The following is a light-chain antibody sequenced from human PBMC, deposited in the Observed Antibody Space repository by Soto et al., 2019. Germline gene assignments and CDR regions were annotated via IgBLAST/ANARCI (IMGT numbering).Light chain of an antibody. CDR2: EGT. CDR1: SSNVGTYDL. V-gene: IGLV2-23*01. Sequence: QSALTQPAAVSASPGQSITISCTGTSSNVGTYDLVSWYQHHPDKAPKLIIYEGTKRPSGISSRFSGSKSGNTASRTISGLHAEDDADYYYCSFAVGAALVFGGGTKLTVL. J-gene: IGLJ2*01. CDR3: CSFAVGAALV.